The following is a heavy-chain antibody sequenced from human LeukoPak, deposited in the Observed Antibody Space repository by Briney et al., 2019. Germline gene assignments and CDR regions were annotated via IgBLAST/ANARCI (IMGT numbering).Heavy chain of an antibody. J-gene: IGHJ4*02. D-gene: IGHD2-2*01. CDR1: GFTFSSYA. CDR2: INGDGSNV. V-gene: IGHV3-74*01. CDR3: GRGKSPAAVDD. Sequence: GGSLRLSCVPSGFTFSSYAMSWVRQAPGKGLVWVSHINGDGSNVNYADSVKGRFTISRDNAKNTLYLQMNSLRVEDTALYYCGRGKSPAAVDDWGQGTLVTVSS.